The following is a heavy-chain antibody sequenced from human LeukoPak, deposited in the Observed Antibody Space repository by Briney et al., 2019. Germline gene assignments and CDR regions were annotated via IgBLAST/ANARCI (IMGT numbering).Heavy chain of an antibody. CDR1: GFTFSIFA. V-gene: IGHV3-23*01. Sequence: GGSLRLSCVASGFTFSIFAMTWVRQAPGKGLEWVSVIGAGGDSTYYADSVKGRFTISRDNSKNTLYLQMNSLRAEDTAVYYCAKGLIVVATAMKTPPNWFDPWGQGTLVTVSS. CDR3: AKGLIVVATAMKTPPNWFDP. CDR2: IGAGGDST. D-gene: IGHD2-2*01. J-gene: IGHJ5*02.